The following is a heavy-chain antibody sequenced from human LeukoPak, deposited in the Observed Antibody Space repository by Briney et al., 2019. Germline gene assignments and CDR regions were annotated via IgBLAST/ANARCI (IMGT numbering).Heavy chain of an antibody. CDR2: IYSSGST. D-gene: IGHD3-22*01. V-gene: IGHV4-59*01. CDR3: ARDGIDSSGFYFDY. J-gene: IGHJ4*02. Sequence: SETLSLTCTVSGGSISSYYWSWIRQPPGKGLEWIGYIYSSGSTNYNPSLKSRVTISVDTSKNQFSLKLSSVTAADTAMYYCARDGIDSSGFYFDYWGQGTLVTVSS. CDR1: GGSISSYY.